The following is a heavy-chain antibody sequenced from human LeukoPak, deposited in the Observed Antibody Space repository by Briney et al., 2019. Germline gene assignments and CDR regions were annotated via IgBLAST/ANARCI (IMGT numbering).Heavy chain of an antibody. Sequence: GGSLRLSCAASGFTVSSNYMSWVRQAPGKGLEWVSVIYSGGSTYYADSVKGRFTISRDNSKNTLYLQMNSLRAEDTAVYYCARGLVIQLWFGRPDYYLDYWGQGTLVTVSS. V-gene: IGHV3-66*01. CDR2: IYSGGST. J-gene: IGHJ4*02. CDR3: ARGLVIQLWFGRPDYYLDY. CDR1: GFTVSSNY. D-gene: IGHD5-18*01.